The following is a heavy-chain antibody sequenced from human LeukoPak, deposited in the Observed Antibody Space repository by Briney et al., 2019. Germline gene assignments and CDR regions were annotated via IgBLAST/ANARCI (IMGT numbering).Heavy chain of an antibody. V-gene: IGHV4-30-4*01. CDR3: VRDVAGYDDSGSIWFDP. D-gene: IGHD6-13*01. J-gene: IGHJ5*02. Sequence: PSETLSLTCTVSGDSISSGDSYWSWIRQPPGKGLEWIGYIYYTGNTNYNPSLKTRLIISVDTSKNQFSLRLSSVTAADTAVYYCVRDVAGYDDSGSIWFDPWGQGTLVSVSS. CDR2: IYYTGNT. CDR1: GDSISSGDSY.